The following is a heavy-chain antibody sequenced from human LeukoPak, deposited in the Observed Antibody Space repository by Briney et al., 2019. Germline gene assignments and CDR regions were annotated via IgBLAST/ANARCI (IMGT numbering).Heavy chain of an antibody. CDR3: TRDSSGPAVP. CDR2: IRSKTYGGTT. CDR1: GFSFGDNA. J-gene: IGHJ5*02. D-gene: IGHD5-12*01. Sequence: GGSLRLSCTASGFSFGDNAMTWVRQAPGKGLEWVGFIRSKTYGGTTEYAASVKGRFTISRDDSKSIAYLQMNNLKTEDTAVYYCTRDSSGPAVPWGQGTLVTVSP. V-gene: IGHV3-49*04.